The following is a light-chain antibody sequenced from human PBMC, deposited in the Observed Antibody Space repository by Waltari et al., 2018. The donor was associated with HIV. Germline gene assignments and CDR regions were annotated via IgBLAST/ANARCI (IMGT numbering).Light chain of an antibody. V-gene: IGLV1-47*01. CDR2: RNN. CDR1: TSNIGSND. J-gene: IGLJ2*01. Sequence: SVLTQPPSASGTPGQRVTIPCSGSTSNIGSNDVFWYQHLPGAAPKLLIHRNNQRPSGVPDRFSGSTSGTSASRAISGLRSEDEADYYCVAWDDSLRGVVFGGGTKVAAL. CDR3: VAWDDSLRGVV.